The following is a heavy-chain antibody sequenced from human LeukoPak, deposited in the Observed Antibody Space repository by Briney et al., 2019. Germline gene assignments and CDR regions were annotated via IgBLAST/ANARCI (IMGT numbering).Heavy chain of an antibody. J-gene: IGHJ4*02. CDR2: ISGSGGST. D-gene: IGHD5-18*01. V-gene: IGHV3-23*01. Sequence: PGGSLRLSCAASGFTFSSYAMNWVRQAPGKGLEWVSAISGSGGSTNYADSVKGRFTISRDNSKNTLYLQMNSLRAEDTAVYYCAKGIHLWSSSSGYWGQGTLVTVSS. CDR3: AKGIHLWSSSSGY. CDR1: GFTFSSYA.